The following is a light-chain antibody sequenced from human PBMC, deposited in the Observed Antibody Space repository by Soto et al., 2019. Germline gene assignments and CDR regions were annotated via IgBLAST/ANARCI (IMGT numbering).Light chain of an antibody. Sequence: DIQMTQSPSSLSASVGDRVTMTCRASETISTFLNWYQHKPGKAHKLLIYAASRLQSGVPSRFSGSGSGTDFTLTINGLQPEDFASYYCQQSYSTSPITFVQGTRLEI. CDR3: QQSYSTSPIT. CDR2: AAS. J-gene: IGKJ5*01. CDR1: ETISTF. V-gene: IGKV1-39*01.